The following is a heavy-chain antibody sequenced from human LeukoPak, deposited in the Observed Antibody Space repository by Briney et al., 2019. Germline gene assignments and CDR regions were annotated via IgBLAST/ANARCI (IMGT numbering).Heavy chain of an antibody. Sequence: GGSLRLSCAASGFTFSSYEMNWVRQAPGKGLEWVSYISSSGSTIYYADSVKGRFTISRDNAKNSLYLQMNSLRAEDTAVYYCAREGEDYYGSGSYPADYWGQGTLVTVSS. J-gene: IGHJ4*02. CDR2: ISSSGSTI. D-gene: IGHD3-10*01. CDR1: GFTFSSYE. CDR3: AREGEDYYGSGSYPADY. V-gene: IGHV3-48*03.